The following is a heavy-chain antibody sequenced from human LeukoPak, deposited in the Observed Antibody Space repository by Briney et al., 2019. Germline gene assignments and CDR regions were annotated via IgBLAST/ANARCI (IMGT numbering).Heavy chain of an antibody. CDR1: GGSISSGSYY. CDR2: IYTSGST. CDR3: AREGRLGGYGVDV. D-gene: IGHD3-16*01. V-gene: IGHV4-61*02. Sequence: PSQTLSLTCTVSGGSISSGSYYWSWIRQPAGKGLEWIGRIYTSGSTNYNPSLKSRVTISVDTSKNQFSLNLSSVTAADTAVYYCAREGRLGGYGVDVWGQGTTVSGSS. J-gene: IGHJ6*02.